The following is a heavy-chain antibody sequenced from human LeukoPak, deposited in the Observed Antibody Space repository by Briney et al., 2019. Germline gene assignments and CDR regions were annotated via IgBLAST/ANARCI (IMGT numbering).Heavy chain of an antibody. CDR3: ARKHYYDSSGYSWFGP. CDR1: GYTFTSYY. J-gene: IGHJ5*02. V-gene: IGHV1-46*01. D-gene: IGHD3-22*01. Sequence: ASVKVSCKASGYTFTSYYMHWVRQAPGQGLEWMGIINPSGGSTSYAQKFQGRVTMTRDTSTSTVYMELSSLRSEDTAVYYCARKHYYDSSGYSWFGPWGQGTLVTVSS. CDR2: INPSGGST.